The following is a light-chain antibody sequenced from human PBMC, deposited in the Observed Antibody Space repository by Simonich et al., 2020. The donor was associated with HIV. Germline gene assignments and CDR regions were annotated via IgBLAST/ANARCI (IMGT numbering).Light chain of an antibody. V-gene: IGKV4-1*01. CDR1: QSVLYSSNNKNY. Sequence: DIVMTQSPDSLAVSLGERATIKCKSSQSVLYSSNNKNYLAWYQQKPGQPPKLLIYWASTRESGVPDRFSGSGSGTDFTLTISSLQAEDVAVYYCQQYYITPQTFGQGTKVEIK. J-gene: IGKJ1*01. CDR3: QQYYITPQT. CDR2: WAS.